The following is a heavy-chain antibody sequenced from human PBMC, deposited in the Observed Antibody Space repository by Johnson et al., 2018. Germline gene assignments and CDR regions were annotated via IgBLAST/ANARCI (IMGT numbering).Heavy chain of an antibody. Sequence: VQLVESGGGLVQPGRSLRLSCAASGFISDDYAIHWVRQVPGKGLEWVSGFSLNGHSTVYADYVRGRHPISRDNAKTALYVQMNSLRTEETAVYYCAKDIDTVTTLYYYYYYGMDVWGQGTTVTVSS. D-gene: IGHD4-17*01. J-gene: IGHJ6*02. CDR3: AKDIDTVTTLYYYYYYGMDV. V-gene: IGHV3-9*02. CDR1: GFISDDYA. CDR2: FSLNGHST.